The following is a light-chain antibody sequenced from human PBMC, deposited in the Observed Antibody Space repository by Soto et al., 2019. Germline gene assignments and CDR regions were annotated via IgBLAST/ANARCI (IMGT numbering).Light chain of an antibody. CDR3: QHYFEWPPMT. CDR1: ETVATN. V-gene: IGKV3-15*01. J-gene: IGKJ1*01. Sequence: EVVMTQSPATLPVPPGERATLSCRASETVATNLAWYQQKPGQAPRLLISGASTRAAGISDRFRGSGSGTEFTLTISSLRSEDSAIYYCQHYFEWPPMTFGQGTKVDIK. CDR2: GAS.